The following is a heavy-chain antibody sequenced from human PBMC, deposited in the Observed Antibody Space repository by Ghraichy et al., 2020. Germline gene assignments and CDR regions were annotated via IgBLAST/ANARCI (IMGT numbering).Heavy chain of an antibody. CDR2: ISHSGRT. J-gene: IGHJ4*02. CDR3: ARGGRNCSGGSCYPALDY. Sequence: TLSLTCAVYGGSFSGYYWTWIRQPPGKGLEWIGDISHSGRTNYNPSLKSLVTISVDASKNQFSLTLSSVTAADTATYYCARGGRNCSGGSCYPALDYWGQGTLVSVSS. D-gene: IGHD2-15*01. V-gene: IGHV4-34*01. CDR1: GGSFSGYY.